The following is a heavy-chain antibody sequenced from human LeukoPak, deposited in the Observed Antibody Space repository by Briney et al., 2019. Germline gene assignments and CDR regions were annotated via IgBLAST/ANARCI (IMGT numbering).Heavy chain of an antibody. CDR2: IYYSGST. Sequence: SETLSLTCTVSGGSIRSYYWSWIRQPPGKGLEWIGYIYYSGSTNYNPSLKSRVTISVDTSKNQFSLKLSSVTAADTAVYYCAGTTLAVAGTFDYWGQGTLVTVSS. CDR3: AGTTLAVAGTFDY. D-gene: IGHD6-19*01. J-gene: IGHJ4*02. CDR1: GGSIRSYY. V-gene: IGHV4-59*08.